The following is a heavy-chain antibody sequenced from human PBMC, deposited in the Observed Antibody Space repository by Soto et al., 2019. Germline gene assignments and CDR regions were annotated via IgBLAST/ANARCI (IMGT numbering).Heavy chain of an antibody. V-gene: IGHV3-30*18. D-gene: IGHD3-3*01. CDR1: GFTFSNYG. CDR2: ISDDGSNK. Sequence: PGGSLRLSCAASGFTFSNYGMHWVRQAPGKGLEWVAFISDDGSNKYYADSMKGRFTMSRDNSNSTLYLQMNSLRVEDTAVYYCTKRRNVLRFLEWSSGMEVWGQGTTVTVSS. J-gene: IGHJ6*02. CDR3: TKRRNVLRFLEWSSGMEV.